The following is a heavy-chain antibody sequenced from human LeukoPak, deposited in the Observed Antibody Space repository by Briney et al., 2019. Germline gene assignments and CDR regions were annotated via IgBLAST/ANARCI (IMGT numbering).Heavy chain of an antibody. V-gene: IGHV3-21*01. CDR3: ARDLYSSSWYGVPSYDAFDI. CDR2: ISSSSSYI. Sequence: GGSLRLSCAASGFTFSSYSMNWVRQAPGKGLEWVSSISSSSSYIYYADSVKGRFTISRDNAKNSLYLQMNSLRAEDTAVYYCARDLYSSSWYGVPSYDAFDIWAKGQWSPSLQ. J-gene: IGHJ3*02. D-gene: IGHD6-13*01. CDR1: GFTFSSYS.